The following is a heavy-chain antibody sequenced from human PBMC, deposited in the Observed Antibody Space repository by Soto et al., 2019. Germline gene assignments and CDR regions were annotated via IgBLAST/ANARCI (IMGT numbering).Heavy chain of an antibody. V-gene: IGHV5-10-1*01. CDR2: IDPSDSYT. CDR3: ARLGLESPTSIFYYTDLCCYGVDG. Sequence: PGESLKISCKGSGYTFTNYWISWVRQMPGKGLEWMGTIDPSDSYTNYSPSFQGHVTISADKSITTVYLQWSTLKASDTAMYYCARLGLESPTSIFYYTDLCCYGVDG. J-gene: IGHJ6*01. CDR1: GYTFTNYW. D-gene: IGHD3-3*01.